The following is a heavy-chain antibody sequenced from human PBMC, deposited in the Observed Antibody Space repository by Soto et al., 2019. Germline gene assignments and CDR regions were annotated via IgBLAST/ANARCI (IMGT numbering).Heavy chain of an antibody. J-gene: IGHJ3*02. CDR2: IYSGGST. V-gene: IGHV3-66*01. Sequence: PGGSLSLSCAASGFTVSSNYMTWVRQAPGKRLEWVSVIYSGGSTYYADSVKGRFTISRDNSKNTLYLQMNSLRAEDTAVYYCARDAAALHDAFDIWGQGTMVTVSS. D-gene: IGHD6-13*01. CDR1: GFTVSSNY. CDR3: ARDAAALHDAFDI.